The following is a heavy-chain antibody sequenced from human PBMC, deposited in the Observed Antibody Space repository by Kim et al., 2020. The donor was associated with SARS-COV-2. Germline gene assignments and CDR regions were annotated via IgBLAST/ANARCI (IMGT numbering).Heavy chain of an antibody. V-gene: IGHV3-48*03. J-gene: IGHJ4*02. CDR1: GFTFSSYE. CDR2: INAAGGTT. CDR3: VQFWTTRYCYFDS. Sequence: GGSLRLSCAASGFTFSSYEMNWVRQVPGKGLEWLSNINAAGGTTYYADSVKGRFTISRDNAKSSLSLLMNSLRAEDTAVYYCVQFWTTRYCYFDSWGQGDLVTVS. D-gene: IGHD2-15*01.